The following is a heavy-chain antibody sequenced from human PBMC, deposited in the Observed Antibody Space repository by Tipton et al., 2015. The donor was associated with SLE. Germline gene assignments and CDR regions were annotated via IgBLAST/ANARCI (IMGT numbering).Heavy chain of an antibody. CDR2: ISYDGSNK. CDR3: ARDSSGNDI. V-gene: IGHV3-30-3*01. D-gene: IGHD1-26*01. Sequence: SLRLSCAASGFTFSSYAMHWVRQAPGKGLEWVAVISYDGSNKYYADSVKGRFTISRDNSKNTLYLQMNSLRAEDTAVHYCARDSSGNDIWGQGTMVTVSS. J-gene: IGHJ3*02. CDR1: GFTFSSYA.